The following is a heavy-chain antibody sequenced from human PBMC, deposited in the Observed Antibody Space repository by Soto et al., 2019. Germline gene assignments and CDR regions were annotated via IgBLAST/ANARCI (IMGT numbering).Heavy chain of an antibody. CDR3: ARGVGYYYDSRNYYWEGNAFDI. Sequence: QVQLQESGPGLVKPSETLSLTCTVSYGSVSSGTYYWSWIRQPPGKGLEGIAYIYYSGGTNYNPSLKRRVTMSVDTSKNQFSLKLSSVTAADTAVYYCARGVGYYYDSRNYYWEGNAFDIWGQGTMVTVSS. J-gene: IGHJ3*02. CDR2: IYYSGGT. CDR1: YGSVSSGTYY. D-gene: IGHD3-22*01. V-gene: IGHV4-61*01.